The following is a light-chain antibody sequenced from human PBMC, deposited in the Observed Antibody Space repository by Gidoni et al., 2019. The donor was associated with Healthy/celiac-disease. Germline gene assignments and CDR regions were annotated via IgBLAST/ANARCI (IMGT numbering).Light chain of an antibody. CDR1: QSVSSSY. V-gene: IGKV3-20*01. J-gene: IGKJ4*01. CDR3: HQYGSSPPLT. Sequence: EMVLTQSPGPLSLSPGERATLSCRASQSVSSSYLAWYQQNPGQAPRLLLYGASSRATGTPDRFSGSGSGTDFTLTISSLEPEDFAVYYCHQYGSSPPLTFGGGTKVEIK. CDR2: GAS.